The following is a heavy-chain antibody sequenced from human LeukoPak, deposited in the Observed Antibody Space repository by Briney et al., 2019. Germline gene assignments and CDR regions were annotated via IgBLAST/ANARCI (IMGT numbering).Heavy chain of an antibody. D-gene: IGHD3-10*01. CDR1: GGSFSGYY. V-gene: IGHV4-34*01. CDR3: ARGNRPYGEHEAFDI. CDR2: INHSGST. J-gene: IGHJ3*02. Sequence: SETLSLTCAVYGGSFSGYYWSWIRQPPGKGLEWIGEINHSGSTNYNPSLQSRVTISVDTSKNQFSLKVSSVSAADTAVYYCARGNRPYGEHEAFDIWGHGTTVTVSP.